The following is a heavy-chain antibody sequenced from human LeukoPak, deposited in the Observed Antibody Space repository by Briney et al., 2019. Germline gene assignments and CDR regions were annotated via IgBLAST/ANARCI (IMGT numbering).Heavy chain of an antibody. V-gene: IGHV4-39*07. Sequence: PSETLSLTCTVSGGSISSSSYYWGWIRQPPGKGLEWIGSIYYSGSTYYNPSLKSRVTISVDTSKNQFSLKLSSVTAADTAVYYCARDQLYGGNSQMYYFDYWGQGTLVTVSS. D-gene: IGHD4-23*01. J-gene: IGHJ4*02. CDR1: GGSISSSSYY. CDR2: IYYSGST. CDR3: ARDQLYGGNSQMYYFDY.